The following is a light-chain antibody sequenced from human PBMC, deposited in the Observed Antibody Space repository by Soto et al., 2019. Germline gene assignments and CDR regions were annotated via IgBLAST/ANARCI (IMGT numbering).Light chain of an antibody. CDR3: QQRSNWPLT. J-gene: IGKJ4*01. CDR2: YAS. CDR1: QSVSSC. V-gene: IGKV3-11*01. Sequence: EIVLTQSPATLSLSPGERATLSCRASQSVSSCLAWYQQKTRQAPRLLIYYASNRATGSPARFSGSGSGTDFAFTISSLEPEDFAVYYCQQRSNWPLTFGGGTKVEIK.